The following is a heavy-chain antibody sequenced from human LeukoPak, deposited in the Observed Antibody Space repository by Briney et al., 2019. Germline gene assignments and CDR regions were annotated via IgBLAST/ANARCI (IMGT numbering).Heavy chain of an antibody. J-gene: IGHJ4*02. V-gene: IGHV4-59*01. CDR2: IYYSGST. CDR3: ARGARYSSSSFDY. D-gene: IGHD6-6*01. CDR1: GGSISSYC. Sequence: SETLSLTCTVSGGSISSYCWSWIRQPPGKGLEWIGYIYYSGSTNYNPSLKSRVTISVDTSKNQFSLKLSSVTAADTAVYYCARGARYSSSSFDYWGQGTLVTVSS.